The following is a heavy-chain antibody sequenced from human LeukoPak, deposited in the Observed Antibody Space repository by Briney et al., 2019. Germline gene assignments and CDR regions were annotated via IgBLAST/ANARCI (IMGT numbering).Heavy chain of an antibody. D-gene: IGHD6-19*01. CDR3: VKNIGASGWEYYFDY. Sequence: GGSLRLSCAASGFTFSSYAMSWVRQAPGKGLEWVSAISGSGGSTYYADSVKGRFTISRDNSKNTLYLQMNSLRAEDTAVYYCVKNIGASGWEYYFDYWGQGTLVTVSS. CDR1: GFTFSSYA. CDR2: ISGSGGST. J-gene: IGHJ4*02. V-gene: IGHV3-23*01.